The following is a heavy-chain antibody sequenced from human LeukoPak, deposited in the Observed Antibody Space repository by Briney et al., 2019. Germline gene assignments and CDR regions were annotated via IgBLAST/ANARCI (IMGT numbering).Heavy chain of an antibody. CDR1: GFTFSSYE. CDR3: ARGLEYYYGSGKGY. Sequence: GRSLRLSCAASGFTFSSYEMNWVRQAPGNGLEWVAYISSSGSPIYYADSVKGRFTISRDNAKTSLYLQMNSLRAEDTAVYYCARGLEYYYGSGKGYWGQGTLVTVSS. J-gene: IGHJ4*02. D-gene: IGHD3-10*01. CDR2: ISSSGSPI. V-gene: IGHV3-48*03.